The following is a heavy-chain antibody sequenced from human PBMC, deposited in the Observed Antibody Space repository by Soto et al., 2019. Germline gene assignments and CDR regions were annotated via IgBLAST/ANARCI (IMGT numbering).Heavy chain of an antibody. J-gene: IGHJ6*03. CDR3: ARDLIPPVLEWLSDAKYYYYYMDV. CDR1: GFTVSSNY. V-gene: IGHV3-66*01. CDR2: IYSGGST. Sequence: GGSLRLSCAASGFTVSSNYMSWVRQAPGKGLEWVSVIYSGGSTYYADSVKGRFTISRDNSKNTLYLQMNSLRAEDTAVYYCARDLIPPVLEWLSDAKYYYYYMDVWGKGTTVTVSS. D-gene: IGHD3-3*01.